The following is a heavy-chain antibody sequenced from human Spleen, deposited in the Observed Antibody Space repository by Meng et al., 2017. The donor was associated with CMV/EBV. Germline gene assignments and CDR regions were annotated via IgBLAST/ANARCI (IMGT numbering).Heavy chain of an antibody. CDR3: ARDILGDCSTTSCYRVWVGYYGMDV. J-gene: IGHJ6*02. CDR2: ITSTSSYT. Sequence: GGSLRLSCAASGFAFSSYSMSWVRQAPGKGLEWVSSITSTSSYTYYADSVKGRFTVSRDNAKNSLYLQMNSLRPEDTAVYYCARDILGDCSTTSCYRVWVGYYGMDVWGQGTTVTVSS. CDR1: GFAFSSYS. V-gene: IGHV3-21*01. D-gene: IGHD2-2*02.